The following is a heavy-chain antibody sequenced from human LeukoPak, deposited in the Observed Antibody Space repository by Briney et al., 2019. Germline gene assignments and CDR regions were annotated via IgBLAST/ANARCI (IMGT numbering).Heavy chain of an antibody. J-gene: IGHJ5*02. D-gene: IGHD3-10*01. Sequence: ASVTVSCTASGFTFTSYDINWVRQASGQGLEWMGWMNPNNGNTGCAQKFQGRVTMTRDTSISTAYMELRGLRSEDTAVYYCVRDGEGVAISVNYWFDPWGQGTLVTVSS. CDR1: GFTFTSYD. CDR2: MNPNNGNT. CDR3: VRDGEGVAISVNYWFDP. V-gene: IGHV1-8*01.